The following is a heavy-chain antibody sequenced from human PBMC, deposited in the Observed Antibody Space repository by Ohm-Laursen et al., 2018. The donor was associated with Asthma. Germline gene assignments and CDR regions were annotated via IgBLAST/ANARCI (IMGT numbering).Heavy chain of an antibody. CDR2: ISYDGSNK. V-gene: IGHV3-30-3*01. Sequence: SLRLSCSASGFTFSSYAMHWVRQAPGKGLEWVAVISYDGSNKYYADSVKGRFTISRDNSKNTLYLQMNSLRAEDTAVYYCARDRRERSDYYGVDSWGQGTLVTVSS. CDR3: ARDRRERSDYYGVDS. J-gene: IGHJ4*02. CDR1: GFTFSSYA. D-gene: IGHD3-22*01.